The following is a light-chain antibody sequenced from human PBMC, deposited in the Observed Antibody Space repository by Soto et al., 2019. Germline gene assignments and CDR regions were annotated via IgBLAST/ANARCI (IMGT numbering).Light chain of an antibody. CDR3: VPATDWPMYT. Sequence: AVMSQTPLSLPVTFGQPAYISCRSSQTLVHSDGNTYLNWFRQRPGQSPRRLIYKVFNRDSGVPDRFSGSGSVTNFTLKISRVEAEDVRISYCVPATDWPMYTFGQGTKVYIK. J-gene: IGKJ2*01. V-gene: IGKV2-30*02. CDR1: QTLVHSDGNTY. CDR2: KVF.